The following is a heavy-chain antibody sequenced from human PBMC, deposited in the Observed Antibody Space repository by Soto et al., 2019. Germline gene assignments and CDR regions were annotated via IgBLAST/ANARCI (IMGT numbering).Heavy chain of an antibody. J-gene: IGHJ4*02. CDR1: GYTFTSYG. Sequence: VQLVQSGAEVKKPGASVKVSCKASGYTFTSYGISWVRQAPGKGLEWVSAISGSGGSTYYADSVKGRFTISRDNSKNTLYLQMNSLRAEDTAVYYCAKVYVLLWFGEGFDYWGQGTLVTVSS. CDR3: AKVYVLLWFGEGFDY. D-gene: IGHD3-10*01. CDR2: ISGSGGST. V-gene: IGHV3-23*04.